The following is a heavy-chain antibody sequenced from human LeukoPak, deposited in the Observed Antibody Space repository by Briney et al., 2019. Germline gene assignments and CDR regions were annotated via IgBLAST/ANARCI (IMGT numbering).Heavy chain of an antibody. Sequence: GGSLRLSCGAFGFTFRNDWMHWVRQAPGKGLVWLSGIKTDGTSIGYADPVKGRFTISRDNDKNTLYLEAHSLRAEDTAVYYCVRDGAGTTPFDYWGRGTLVTVSS. V-gene: IGHV3-74*01. J-gene: IGHJ4*02. CDR1: GFTFRNDW. CDR3: VRDGAGTTPFDY. CDR2: IKTDGTSI. D-gene: IGHD1-7*01.